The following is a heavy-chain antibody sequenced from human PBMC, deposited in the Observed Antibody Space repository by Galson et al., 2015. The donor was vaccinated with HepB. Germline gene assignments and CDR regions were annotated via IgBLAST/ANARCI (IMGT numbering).Heavy chain of an antibody. Sequence: SLRLSCAASGFTFSSYAMSWVRQAPGKGLEWVSAISGSGGSTYYADSVKGRFTISRDNSKNTLYLQMNSLRAEDTAVYYCAKDEGHIVVVPAAHWGQGTLVTVSS. J-gene: IGHJ4*02. CDR3: AKDEGHIVVVPAAH. D-gene: IGHD2-2*01. CDR1: GFTFSSYA. V-gene: IGHV3-23*01. CDR2: ISGSGGST.